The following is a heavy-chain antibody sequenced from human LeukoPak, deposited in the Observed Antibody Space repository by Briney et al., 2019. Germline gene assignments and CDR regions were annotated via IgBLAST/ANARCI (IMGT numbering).Heavy chain of an antibody. Sequence: GGSLRLSCAASGFTFSSYAMSWVRQAPGKGLEWVSGISGSGGSTYYADSVRGRFTISRDNSKNTLHVQMNSLRAEDTAVYYCAKDSGSGSYYSADAFDIWGQGTMVTVSS. V-gene: IGHV3-23*01. D-gene: IGHD3-10*01. J-gene: IGHJ3*02. CDR3: AKDSGSGSYYSADAFDI. CDR1: GFTFSSYA. CDR2: ISGSGGST.